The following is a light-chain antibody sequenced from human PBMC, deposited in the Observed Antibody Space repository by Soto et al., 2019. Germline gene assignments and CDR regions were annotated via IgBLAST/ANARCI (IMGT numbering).Light chain of an antibody. V-gene: IGLV2-14*01. J-gene: IGLJ1*01. CDR2: EVN. Sequence: QSALTQPASVSGSPGQSITISCTGTSSDVGGYNYVSWYQQHPGNAPRLMIYEVNNRPSGVPNRFSGSKSGNTASLTISGLQAADEADYYCSLYTSENTYVFGTGTKVTVL. CDR3: SLYTSENTYV. CDR1: SSDVGGYNY.